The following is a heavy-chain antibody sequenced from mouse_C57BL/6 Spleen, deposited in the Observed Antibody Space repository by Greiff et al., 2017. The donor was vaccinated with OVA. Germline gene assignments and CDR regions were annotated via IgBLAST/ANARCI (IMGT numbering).Heavy chain of an antibody. J-gene: IGHJ4*01. CDR1: GYSFTGYY. V-gene: IGHV1-42*01. CDR2: INPSTGGT. D-gene: IGHD4-1*01. CDR3: ARARQNWGDY. Sequence: EVQLQESGPELVKPGASVKISCKASGYSFTGYYMNWVKQSPEKSLEWIGEINPSTGGTTYNQKFKAKATLTVDKSSSTAYMQLKSLTSEDSAVYYCARARQNWGDYWGQGTSVTVSS.